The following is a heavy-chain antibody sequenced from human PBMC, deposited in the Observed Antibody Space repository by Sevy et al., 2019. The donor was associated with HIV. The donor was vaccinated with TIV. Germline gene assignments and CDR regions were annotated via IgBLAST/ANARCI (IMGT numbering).Heavy chain of an antibody. V-gene: IGHV4-61*01. D-gene: IGHD2-15*01. Sequence: SETLSLTCTVSGGSVSSGSYYWSWIRQPPGKGLEWIGYSYYSGSTNYNPSLKSRVTISVDTSKNQFSLKLSSVTAADTAVYYCARGSPDYYGMDVWGQGTTVTVSS. CDR3: ARGSPDYYGMDV. CDR1: GGSVSSGSYY. J-gene: IGHJ6*02. CDR2: SYYSGST.